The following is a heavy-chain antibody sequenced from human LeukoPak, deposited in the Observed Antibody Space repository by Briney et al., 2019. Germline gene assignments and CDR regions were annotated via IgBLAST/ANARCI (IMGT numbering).Heavy chain of an antibody. CDR1: GFTFDDYA. CDR2: ISWNSGSI. CDR3: ASGHSSQYFQH. J-gene: IGHJ1*01. D-gene: IGHD2-15*01. V-gene: IGHV3-9*01. Sequence: GGSLRLSCAASGFTFDDYAMHWVRQAPGKGLEWVSGISWNSGSIGYADSVKGRFTISRDDAKNSLYLQMNSLRAEDTALYYCASGHSSQYFQHWGQGTLVTVSS.